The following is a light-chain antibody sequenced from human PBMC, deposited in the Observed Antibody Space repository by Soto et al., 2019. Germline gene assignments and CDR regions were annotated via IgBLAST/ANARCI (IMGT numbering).Light chain of an antibody. CDR1: QDISNY. CDR3: QQYDNLLT. V-gene: IGKV1-33*01. J-gene: IGKJ4*01. CDR2: DAS. Sequence: DIQMTQSPSSLSASVGDRVTITCQATQDISNYLNWYQQKPGKAPKLLIYDASNLEIGVPSRFSGSGSGTDITFTISSLQPEDIATYYCQQYDNLLTFGGGTKVEIK.